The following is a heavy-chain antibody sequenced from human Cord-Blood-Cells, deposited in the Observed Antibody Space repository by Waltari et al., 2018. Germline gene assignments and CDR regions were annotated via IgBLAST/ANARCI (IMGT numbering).Heavy chain of an antibody. Sequence: QVQLQQWGAGLLKPSETLYLTCAVYGGSFSGYYWSWIRQPPGKGLEWIGEINHSGNTNYNPSLKIRVTISVDTSKNQFSLKLSSVTAADTAVYYCARVGRYSSGWYTGGSDYWGQGTLVTVSS. J-gene: IGHJ4*02. CDR2: INHSGNT. D-gene: IGHD6-19*01. CDR1: GGSFSGYY. V-gene: IGHV4-34*01. CDR3: ARVGRYSSGWYTGGSDY.